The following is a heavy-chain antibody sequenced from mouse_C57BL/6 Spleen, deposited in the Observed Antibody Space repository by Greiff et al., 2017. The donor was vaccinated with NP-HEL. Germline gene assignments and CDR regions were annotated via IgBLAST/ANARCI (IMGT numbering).Heavy chain of an antibody. CDR1: GFSFNTYA. Sequence: DVMLVESGGGLVQPKGSLKLSCAASGFSFNTYAMNWVRQAPGKGLEWVARIRSKSNNFATYYADSVKDRFTISRDDSESMLYLQMNNLKTEDTAMYYCVRHGGDYWGQGTTLTVSS. J-gene: IGHJ2*01. V-gene: IGHV10-1*01. CDR3: VRHGGDY. CDR2: IRSKSNNFAT.